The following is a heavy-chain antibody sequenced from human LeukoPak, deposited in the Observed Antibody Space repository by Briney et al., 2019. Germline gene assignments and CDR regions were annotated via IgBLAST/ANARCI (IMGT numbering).Heavy chain of an antibody. CDR3: ARDTWTSFYYYYYMDV. Sequence: PGGSLRLSCAASGFTFSSYSMNWVRQAPGKGLEWVSSISSSSSYIYYADSVKGRFTISRDNAKNSLYLQMNSLRAEDTAVYYCARDTWTSFYYYYYMDVWGKGTTVTVSS. D-gene: IGHD3/OR15-3a*01. CDR1: GFTFSSYS. V-gene: IGHV3-21*01. J-gene: IGHJ6*03. CDR2: ISSSSSYI.